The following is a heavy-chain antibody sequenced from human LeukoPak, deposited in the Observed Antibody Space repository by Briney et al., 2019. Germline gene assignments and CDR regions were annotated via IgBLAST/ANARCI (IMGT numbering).Heavy chain of an antibody. CDR1: GFTFSSYG. V-gene: IGHV3-30*18. D-gene: IGHD6-19*01. CDR2: TSYDGSNK. Sequence: GGSLRLSCAASGFTFSSYGMHWVRQAPGKGLEWVAVTSYDGSNKYYADSVKGRFTISRDNSKNTLYLQMNSLGAEDTAVYYCAKEYSSGWFYFDYWGQGTLVTVSS. J-gene: IGHJ4*02. CDR3: AKEYSSGWFYFDY.